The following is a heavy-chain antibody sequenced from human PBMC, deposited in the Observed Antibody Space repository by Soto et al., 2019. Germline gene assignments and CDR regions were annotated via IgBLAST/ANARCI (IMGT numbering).Heavy chain of an antibody. Sequence: GGSLRLSCAASGFTFSSYSMNWVRQAPGKGLEWVSSISSSSSYIYYADSVKDRFTISRDNAKNSLYLQMNSLRAEDTAVYYCARYNVGRDGYNNFDYWGQGTLVTVSS. CDR1: GFTFSSYS. D-gene: IGHD5-12*01. CDR2: ISSSSSYI. J-gene: IGHJ4*02. CDR3: ARYNVGRDGYNNFDY. V-gene: IGHV3-21*01.